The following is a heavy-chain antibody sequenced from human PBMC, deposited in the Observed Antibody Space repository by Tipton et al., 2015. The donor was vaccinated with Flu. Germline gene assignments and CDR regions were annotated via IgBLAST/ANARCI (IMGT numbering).Heavy chain of an antibody. D-gene: IGHD6-19*01. CDR2: IYTNANT. V-gene: IGHV4-61*02. CDR1: GGSISGVSYS. Sequence: LRLSCTVSGGSISGVSYSWSWIRQPAGEGLEWIGRIYTNANTNYKASLKSRVTISIDRSRNQFSLRLTSVTAADTAVYYCARDRWEYASGFDPWGQGTPVTVSP. J-gene: IGHJ5*02. CDR3: ARDRWEYASGFDP.